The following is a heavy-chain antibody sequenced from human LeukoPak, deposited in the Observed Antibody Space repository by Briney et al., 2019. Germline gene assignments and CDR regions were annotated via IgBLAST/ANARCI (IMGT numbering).Heavy chain of an antibody. CDR1: GGSFSGHS. V-gene: IGHV4-34*01. CDR3: ARVRGAVAVDY. D-gene: IGHD6-19*01. CDR2: INHSGNI. J-gene: IGHJ4*02. Sequence: PSETLSLTCAVYGGSFSGHSWSWIRQPPGKGLEWIGDINHSGNINYNPSPKSRVTLSVDTSKNQFSLKVSSVTAADTAVYYCARVRGAVAVDYWGQGTLVTVSS.